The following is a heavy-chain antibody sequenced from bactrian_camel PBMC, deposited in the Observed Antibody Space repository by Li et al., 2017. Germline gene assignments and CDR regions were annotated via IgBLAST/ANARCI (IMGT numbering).Heavy chain of an antibody. CDR3: ATPPVSVTSIATYNY. J-gene: IGHJ4*01. V-gene: IGHV3S1*01. CDR1: GFTFSSYH. CDR2: INSGGGMT. D-gene: IGHD4*01. Sequence: HVQLVESGGGLVQPGGSLRLSCSASGFTFSSYHLSWVRQAPGKGLEWVSGINSGGGMTYYADSVKGRFTISRDNAKNTLYLQMNSLKSEDTALYYCATPPVSVTSIATYNYWGQGTQVTVS.